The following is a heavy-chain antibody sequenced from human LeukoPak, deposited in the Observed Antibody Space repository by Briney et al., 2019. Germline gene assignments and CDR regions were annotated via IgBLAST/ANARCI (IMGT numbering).Heavy chain of an antibody. CDR1: GGSISIYY. CDR3: ARGSGSLSFDI. V-gene: IGHV4-59*01. J-gene: IGHJ3*02. Sequence: PSETLSLTCSVSGGSISIYYWSWLRQPPGKGLEWIGYIYYSGSTNYNLSLKSRVTISVDTSKNQFSLKLSSVTAADTAVYYCARGSGSLSFDIWGQGTMVTVSS. CDR2: IYYSGST. D-gene: IGHD1-26*01.